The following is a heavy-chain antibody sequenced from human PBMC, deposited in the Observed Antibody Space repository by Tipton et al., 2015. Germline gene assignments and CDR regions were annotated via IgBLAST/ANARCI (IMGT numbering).Heavy chain of an antibody. CDR3: ARESGGDLGIDY. CDR1: GASVTGGSYY. D-gene: IGHD2-21*02. CDR2: IYYSGVT. V-gene: IGHV4-61*01. Sequence: LRLSCTVSGASVTGGSYYWSWIRQPPGKGLEWIGYIYYSGVTNYNPSLKSRLTMSIDTSKNQFSLELSSVTAADTAIYFCARESGGDLGIDYWGQGTLVTVSS. J-gene: IGHJ4*02.